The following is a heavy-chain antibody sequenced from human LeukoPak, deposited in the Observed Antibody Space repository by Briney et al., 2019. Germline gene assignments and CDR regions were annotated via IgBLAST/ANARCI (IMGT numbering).Heavy chain of an antibody. D-gene: IGHD2-8*01. CDR3: ARDAWKENGIYDPFDI. Sequence: PGGSLRLSCAASGFIFKNFAMNWVRQAPGKGLEWVSVINGGLGSAFYADSVKGRFTVSRDDSKSTLHLQMSSLRVEDTAVYYCARDAWKENGIYDPFDIWGQGTMVTVSS. CDR2: INGGLGSA. J-gene: IGHJ3*02. V-gene: IGHV3-23*01. CDR1: GFIFKNFA.